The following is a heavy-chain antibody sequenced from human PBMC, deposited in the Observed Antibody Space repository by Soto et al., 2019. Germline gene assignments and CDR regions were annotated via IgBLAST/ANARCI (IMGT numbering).Heavy chain of an antibody. CDR3: AISRDGYNYPEVLFDY. Sequence: SVKVSCKASGGTFSSYAISWVRQAPGQGLEWMGGIIPIFGTANYAQKFQGRVTITADESTSTAYMELSSLRSEDTAVYYCAISRDGYNYPEVLFDYWGQGTLVAVSS. CDR2: IIPIFGTA. V-gene: IGHV1-69*13. D-gene: IGHD5-12*01. J-gene: IGHJ4*02. CDR1: GGTFSSYA.